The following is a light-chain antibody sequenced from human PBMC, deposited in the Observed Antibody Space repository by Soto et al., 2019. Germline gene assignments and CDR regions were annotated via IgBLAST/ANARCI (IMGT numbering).Light chain of an antibody. CDR2: RDH. V-gene: IGLV1-44*01. CDR1: MYNIGSNT. CDR3: AAWDDSLNGYVV. Sequence: QSLLTQPPCASGTRGQRFTISCSGSMYNIGSNTVNWYQQVPGTAPRLLIHRDHQRPSGVPDRFSGSKSGTSASLAISGLQSEDEADYYCAAWDDSLNGYVVFGGGTKVTVL. J-gene: IGLJ2*01.